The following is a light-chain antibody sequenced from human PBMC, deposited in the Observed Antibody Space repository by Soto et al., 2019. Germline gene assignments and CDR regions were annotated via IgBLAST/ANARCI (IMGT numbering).Light chain of an antibody. V-gene: IGLV1-44*01. CDR3: AAWDDSLNGVV. CDR1: SSNIGSNT. Sequence: QSVLTQPPSASGTPGQRVTISCSGSSSNIGSNTVNWYQQVQGTAPKLLIYSNNQRPSGVPDRFSGSRSTTSASLAISGLQSEDEADYYCAAWDDSLNGVVFGGGTKLTVL. J-gene: IGLJ2*01. CDR2: SNN.